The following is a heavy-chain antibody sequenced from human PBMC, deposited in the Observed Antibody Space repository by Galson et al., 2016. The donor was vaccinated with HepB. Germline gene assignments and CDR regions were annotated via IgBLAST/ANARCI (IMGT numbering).Heavy chain of an antibody. D-gene: IGHD3-3*01. CDR2: ILYNASDK. V-gene: IGHV3-30*18. J-gene: IGHJ6*02. CDR1: GFTFSWFG. Sequence: SLRLSCAASGFTFSWFGMHWVRQAPGKGLEWVAAISYDGVAVILYNASDKYYADSVKGRFTISRDKSQNTLCLRMKSLRAEDTAVYYCAKEVVRFLHGYGMDVWGQGTTVTVSS. CDR3: AKEVVRFLHGYGMDV.